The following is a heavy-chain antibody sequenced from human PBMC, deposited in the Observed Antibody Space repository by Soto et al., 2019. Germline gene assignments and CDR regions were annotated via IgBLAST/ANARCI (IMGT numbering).Heavy chain of an antibody. CDR2: IIPIFGTA. CDR1: GGTFSSYA. CDR3: ARENGDGDNSPLPHYYYYVMDG. Sequence: SVKVSCKASGGTFSSYAISWVRQAPGQGLEWMGGIIPIFGTANYAQKFQGRVTITADKSTSTAYMDLSRLRSEDTAVYYCARENGDGDNSPLPHYYYYVMDGWGQGTTVTVA. J-gene: IGHJ6*02. D-gene: IGHD2-8*01. V-gene: IGHV1-69*06.